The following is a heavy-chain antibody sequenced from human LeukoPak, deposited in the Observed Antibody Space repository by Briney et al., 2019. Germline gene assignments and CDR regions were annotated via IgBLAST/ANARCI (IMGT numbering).Heavy chain of an antibody. Sequence: GGSLRLSCAASGFTFSSYWMTWVRQAPGKGLEWVANIKQDGSEKYYVGSVKGRFTISRDNAKNSLYLQMNSLRAEDTAVYYCAREVVRLHYGMDVWGQGTTVTVSS. CDR3: AREVVRLHYGMDV. CDR2: IKQDGSEK. D-gene: IGHD3-22*01. J-gene: IGHJ6*02. CDR1: GFTFSSYW. V-gene: IGHV3-7*01.